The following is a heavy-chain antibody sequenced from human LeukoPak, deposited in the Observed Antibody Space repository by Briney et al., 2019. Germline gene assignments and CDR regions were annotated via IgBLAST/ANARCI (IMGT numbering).Heavy chain of an antibody. CDR3: AKDLPPGDGWDY. D-gene: IGHD3-10*01. V-gene: IGHV3-23*01. Sequence: GGPLRLSCAASGFTFSSYAMSWVRQAPGKGLEWVSAISGSGGSTYYADSVKGRFTISRDNSENTLYLQMNSLRAEDTAVYYCAKDLPPGDGWDYWGQGTLVTVSS. CDR2: ISGSGGST. CDR1: GFTFSSYA. J-gene: IGHJ4*02.